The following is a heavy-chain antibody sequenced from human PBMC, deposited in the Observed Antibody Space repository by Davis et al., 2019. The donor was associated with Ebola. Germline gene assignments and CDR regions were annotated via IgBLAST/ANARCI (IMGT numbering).Heavy chain of an antibody. D-gene: IGHD1-1*01. J-gene: IGHJ4*02. CDR1: GYTFTNYG. V-gene: IGHV1-18*04. CDR2: INPHNGNT. CDR3: ARAQFPTTSDH. Sequence: ASVKVSCKASGYTFTNYGITWVRQAPSQGLDWMGWINPHNGNTNYAQNVQGRVIMTSDTATTTAYMEVGSLRSDDTAVYYCARAQFPTTSDHWGQGTLVTVSS.